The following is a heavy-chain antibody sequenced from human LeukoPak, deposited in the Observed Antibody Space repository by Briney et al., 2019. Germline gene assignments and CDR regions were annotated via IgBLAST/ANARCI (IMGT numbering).Heavy chain of an antibody. Sequence: SETLSLTCAVYGGSFSGYYWCWIRQPPGKGLEWIGEINHSGSTNYNPSLKSRVTISVDTSKNQFSLKLSSVTAADTAVYYCAREETYYDILTGYSYWGQGTLVTVSS. CDR2: INHSGST. CDR3: AREETYYDILTGYSY. V-gene: IGHV4-34*01. D-gene: IGHD3-9*01. J-gene: IGHJ4*02. CDR1: GGSFSGYY.